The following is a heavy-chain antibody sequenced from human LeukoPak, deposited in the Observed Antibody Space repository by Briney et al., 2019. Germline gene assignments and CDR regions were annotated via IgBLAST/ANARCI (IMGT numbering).Heavy chain of an antibody. CDR2: INRSGST. V-gene: IGHV4-34*01. CDR3: AGYNRGRWLQFFDY. CDR1: GGSFSGYY. D-gene: IGHD5-12*01. J-gene: IGHJ4*02. Sequence: SETLSLTCAVYGGSFSGYYWSWIRQPPGKGLEWIGEINRSGSTNYNPSLKSRVTISVDTSKNQFSLKLSSVTAADTAVYYCAGYNRGRWLQFFDYWGQGTLVTVSS.